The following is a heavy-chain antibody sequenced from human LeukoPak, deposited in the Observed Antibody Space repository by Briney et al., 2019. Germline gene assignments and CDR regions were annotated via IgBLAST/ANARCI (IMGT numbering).Heavy chain of an antibody. D-gene: IGHD4-17*01. CDR1: GFTFSSYG. J-gene: IGHJ4*02. CDR2: IWYDGSNK. Sequence: GGSLRLSCAASGFTFSSYGMHWVRQAPGKGLEWVAVIWYDGSNKYYADSVKGRFTISRDNSKNTLYLQMNSLRAEDTAVYYCAKDFDYGDYELSSPIDYWGQGTLVTVSS. CDR3: AKDFDYGDYELSSPIDY. V-gene: IGHV3-33*06.